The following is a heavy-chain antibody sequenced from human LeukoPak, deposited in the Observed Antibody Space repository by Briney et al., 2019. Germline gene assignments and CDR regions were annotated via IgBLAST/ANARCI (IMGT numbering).Heavy chain of an antibody. J-gene: IGHJ6*03. CDR2: IHNSGST. CDR1: GDSSSSGDFY. CDR3: ARSPATTWAHSSSYYYYYYYMDV. V-gene: IGHV4-30-4*08. D-gene: IGHD4-11*01. Sequence: SETLSLTCTVSGDSSSSGDFYWSWIRQPPGKGLEWIGNIHNSGSTYNNPSLKSRVTMSVDTSKNQFSLKLSSVTATDTAVYYCARSPATTWAHSSSYYYYYYYMDVWGKGTTVTVSS.